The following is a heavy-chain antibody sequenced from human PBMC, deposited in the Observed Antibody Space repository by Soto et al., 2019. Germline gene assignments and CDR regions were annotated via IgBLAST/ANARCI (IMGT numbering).Heavy chain of an antibody. CDR2: IWYDGSNK. CDR3: ARGVGASGWLDY. J-gene: IGHJ4*02. D-gene: IGHD6-19*01. CDR1: GFTFSSYG. Sequence: PGGSLRLSCAASGFTFSSYGMHWVRQAPGKGLEWVAVIWYDGSNKYYADSVKGRFTISRDNSKNTLYLQMNSLRAEDTAVYYCARGVGASGWLDYWGQGTLVTVSS. V-gene: IGHV3-33*01.